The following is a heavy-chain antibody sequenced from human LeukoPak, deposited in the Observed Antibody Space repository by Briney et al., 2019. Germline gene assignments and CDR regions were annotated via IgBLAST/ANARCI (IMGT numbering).Heavy chain of an antibody. CDR2: IIPIFGTA. CDR1: GGTFSSYA. J-gene: IGHJ4*02. D-gene: IGHD5-18*01. V-gene: IGHV1-69*13. Sequence: SVTVSCTASGGTFSSYAISWVRQAPGQGLEWMGGIIPIFGTANYAQKFQGRVTITADESTSTAYMELSSLRSEDTAVYYCARARDWAGYSYGFYYWGQGTLVTVSS. CDR3: ARARDWAGYSYGFYY.